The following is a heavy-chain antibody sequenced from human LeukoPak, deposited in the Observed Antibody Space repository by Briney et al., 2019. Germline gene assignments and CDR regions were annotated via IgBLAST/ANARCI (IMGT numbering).Heavy chain of an antibody. J-gene: IGHJ6*03. CDR2: ISASNGNT. V-gene: IGHV1-18*04. CDR3: ARSYSSTWYSYYYMDV. Sequence: ASVKVSCKASGYAFTGYYMHWVRQAPGQGLEWMGWISASNGNTNYAQKFQGRVTMTTDTSTNTAYMELRRLRSDDTAVYYCARSYSSTWYSYYYMDVWGKGTTVTVSS. CDR1: GYAFTGYY. D-gene: IGHD6-13*01.